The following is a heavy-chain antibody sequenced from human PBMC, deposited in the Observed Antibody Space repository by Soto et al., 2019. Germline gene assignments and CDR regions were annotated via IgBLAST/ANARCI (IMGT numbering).Heavy chain of an antibody. J-gene: IGHJ4*02. CDR3: AKESLEGAGGHDY. CDR2: IIGSGGST. CDR1: GFRFSTYA. Sequence: GGSLRLSCAASGFRFSTYAMNWVRQAPGKGLEWVSVIIGSGGSTSYADSVKGRFTISRDNSKNTLYLQMDSLRVDDTAIYYCAKESLEGAGGHDYWGWGTLVTVSS. D-gene: IGHD3-10*01. V-gene: IGHV3-23*01.